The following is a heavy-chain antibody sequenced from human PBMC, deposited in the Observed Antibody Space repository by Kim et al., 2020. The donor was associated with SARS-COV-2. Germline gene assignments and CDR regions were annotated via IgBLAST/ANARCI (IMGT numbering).Heavy chain of an antibody. V-gene: IGHV3-30*18. CDR2: ISYDGSNK. Sequence: GGSLRLSCAASGFTFSSYGMHWVRQAPGKGLEWVAVISYDGSNKYYADSVKGRFTISRDNSKNTLYLQMNSLRAEDTAVYYCAKPDYGDGVWGYYGMDVWGQGTTVTVS. D-gene: IGHD4-17*01. J-gene: IGHJ6*02. CDR1: GFTFSSYG. CDR3: AKPDYGDGVWGYYGMDV.